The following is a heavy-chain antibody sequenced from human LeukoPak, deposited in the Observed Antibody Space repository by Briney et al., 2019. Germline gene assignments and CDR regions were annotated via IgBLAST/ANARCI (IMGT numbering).Heavy chain of an antibody. V-gene: IGHV4-59*01. Sequence: SETLSLTCTVSGGSISSYHWSWIRQPPGKGLECIGYIYYSGSTNYNPSLKSRVTISVDTSKNQFSLKLSSVTAADTAVYYCARGGYYDSSGLNFDYWGQGTLVTVSS. D-gene: IGHD3-22*01. CDR1: GGSISSYH. CDR2: IYYSGST. J-gene: IGHJ4*02. CDR3: ARGGYYDSSGLNFDY.